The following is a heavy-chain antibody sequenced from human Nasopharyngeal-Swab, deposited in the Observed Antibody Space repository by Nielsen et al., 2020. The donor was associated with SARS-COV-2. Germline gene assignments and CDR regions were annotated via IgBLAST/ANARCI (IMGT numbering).Heavy chain of an antibody. V-gene: IGHV5-51*01. CDR3: ARDEGVYSSSSRGAFDI. D-gene: IGHD6-6*01. CDR2: IYPGDSDT. J-gene: IGHJ3*02. CDR1: GYSFTSYW. Sequence: KVSCKGSGYSFTSYWIGRVRQMPGKGLEWMGIIYPGDSDTRYSPSFQGQVTISADKSISTAYLQWSSLKASDTAMYYCARDEGVYSSSSRGAFDIWGQGTMVTVSS.